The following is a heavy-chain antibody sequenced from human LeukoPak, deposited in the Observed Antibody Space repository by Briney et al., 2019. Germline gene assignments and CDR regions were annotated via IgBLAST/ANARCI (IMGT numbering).Heavy chain of an antibody. CDR3: AKEPEMATISDY. J-gene: IGHJ4*02. CDR1: GFTFDDYA. D-gene: IGHD5-24*01. Sequence: GGFLRLSCAASGFTFDDYAMHWVRQAPGKGLEWVSPISGDGGSTYYADSVKGRFTISRDNSKNSLYLQMNSLRTEDTALYYCAKEPEMATISDYWGQGTLVTVSS. CDR2: ISGDGGST. V-gene: IGHV3-43*02.